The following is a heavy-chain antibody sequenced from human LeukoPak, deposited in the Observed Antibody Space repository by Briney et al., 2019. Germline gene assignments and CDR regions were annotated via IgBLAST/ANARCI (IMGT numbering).Heavy chain of an antibody. J-gene: IGHJ4*02. V-gene: IGHV3-30*02. CDR1: GFTFSSYG. CDR2: IRYDGSNK. D-gene: IGHD6-13*01. CDR3: AREVLAAGKTHDY. Sequence: GGSLRLSCAASGFTFSSYGMHWVRQAPGKGLEWVAFIRYDGSNKYYADSVKGRFTISRDNAQNTLYLQMNSLTAEDTGVYYCAREVLAAGKTHDYWGQGTLLTVSS.